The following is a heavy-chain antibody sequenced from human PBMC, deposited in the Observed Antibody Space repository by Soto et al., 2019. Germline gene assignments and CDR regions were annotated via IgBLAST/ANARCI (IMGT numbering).Heavy chain of an antibody. J-gene: IGHJ6*02. Sequence: GASVKVSCKTSGYSFTKYGLHWVRQAPGQRLEWMGWINPGNGDTKYSQKFQGRVTITRDTSATTAYMELSSLRSEDSAVFYCARTDYSSTRCYNYYYYGMDVWGQGTTVTVS. V-gene: IGHV1-3*01. CDR3: ARTDYSSTRCYNYYYYGMDV. D-gene: IGHD2-2*01. CDR1: GYSFTKYG. CDR2: INPGNGDT.